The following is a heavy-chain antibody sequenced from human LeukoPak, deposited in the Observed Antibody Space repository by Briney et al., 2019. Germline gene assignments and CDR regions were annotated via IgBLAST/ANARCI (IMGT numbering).Heavy chain of an antibody. Sequence: GGSLRLSCAASGFTVSTVYMTWVRQAPGKGLEWVSVIYGGPTAFYADSVKDRFTISRDNPKNTLNLQMNSLRAEDTAVYYCARVHYYDSSGLGAFDIWGQGTMVTVSS. CDR1: GFTVSTVY. J-gene: IGHJ3*02. D-gene: IGHD3-22*01. CDR2: IYGGPTA. V-gene: IGHV3-53*01. CDR3: ARVHYYDSSGLGAFDI.